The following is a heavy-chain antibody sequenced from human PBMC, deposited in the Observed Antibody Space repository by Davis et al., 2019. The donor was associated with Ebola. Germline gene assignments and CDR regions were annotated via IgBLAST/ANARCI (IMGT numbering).Heavy chain of an antibody. D-gene: IGHD5-18*01. Sequence: PGGSLRLSCAASGFTFSSYSMNWVRQAPGKGLEWVSGISGGSGRRDYADSVKGRFTISRDNSKNTLYLQMNSLRAEDTAVYYCARQWIQLWGDAFDIWGQGTMVTVSS. CDR3: ARQWIQLWGDAFDI. CDR2: ISGGSGRR. V-gene: IGHV3-23*01. CDR1: GFTFSSYS. J-gene: IGHJ3*02.